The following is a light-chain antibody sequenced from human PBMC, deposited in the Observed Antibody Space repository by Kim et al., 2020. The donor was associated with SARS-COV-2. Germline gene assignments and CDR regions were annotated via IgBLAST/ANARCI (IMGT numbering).Light chain of an antibody. J-gene: IGKJ2*01. CDR2: GAS. CDR1: QGGHRRL. Sequence: PGGRATHHRRARQGGHRRLLSREPAETGQGPKALNLGASSRATGIPDRFSGSGSGTDFTLTISRLEPEDFAVYYCQQYGSSPPYTFGQGTKLEI. CDR3: QQYGSSPPYT. V-gene: IGKV3-20*01.